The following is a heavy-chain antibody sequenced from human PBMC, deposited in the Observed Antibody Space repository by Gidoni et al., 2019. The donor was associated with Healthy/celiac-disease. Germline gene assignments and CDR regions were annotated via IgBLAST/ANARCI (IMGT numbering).Heavy chain of an antibody. CDR3: AKGEGEGSGWYTYYYYYYGMDV. CDR1: GFTFSSYA. D-gene: IGHD6-19*01. CDR2: ISGSGGST. Sequence: EVQLLESGGGLVQPGGSLRLSCAASGFTFSSYAMSWVRQAPGKGLEWVSAISGSGGSTYYADSVKGRFTISRDNSKNTLYLQMNSLRAEDTAVDYCAKGEGEGSGWYTYYYYYYGMDVWGQGTTVTVSS. J-gene: IGHJ6*02. V-gene: IGHV3-23*01.